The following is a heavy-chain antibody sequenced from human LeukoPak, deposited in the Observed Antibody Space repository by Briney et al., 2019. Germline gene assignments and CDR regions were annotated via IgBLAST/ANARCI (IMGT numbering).Heavy chain of an antibody. J-gene: IGHJ4*02. CDR3: AREERYYYDSSGYDY. V-gene: IGHV1-3*01. Sequence: ASVKVSCKASGYTFTSYAMHWVRQAPGQRLEWMGWINAGNGNTKYSQKFQGRVTITRDTSASTAYMELSSLRSEDTAVYYCAREERYYYDSSGYDYWGQGTLVIVSS. CDR2: INAGNGNT. D-gene: IGHD3-22*01. CDR1: GYTFTSYA.